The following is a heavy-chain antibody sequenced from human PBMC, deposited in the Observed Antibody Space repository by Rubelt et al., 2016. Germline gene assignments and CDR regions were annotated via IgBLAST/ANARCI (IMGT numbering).Heavy chain of an antibody. Sequence: QVQLQESGPGLVKPSETLSLTCTVSGGSISSYYWSWIRQPPGKGLEWIGSIYYSWSTNYNPSLKSRVTISVDTSKNQFSLKLSSVTAADTAVYYCAREEFDWLLGVSSYCDYWGQGTLVTVSS. D-gene: IGHD3-9*01. CDR3: AREEFDWLLGVSSYCDY. V-gene: IGHV4-59*12. CDR2: IYYSWST. J-gene: IGHJ4*02. CDR1: GGSISSYY.